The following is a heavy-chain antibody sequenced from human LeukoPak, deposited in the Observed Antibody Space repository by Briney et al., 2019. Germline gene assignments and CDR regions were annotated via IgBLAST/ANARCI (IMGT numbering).Heavy chain of an antibody. V-gene: IGHV3-11*03. CDR3: ARMGWGTYDYFDY. Sequence: VQPGGSLRLSCAASGFTFSDYYMSWIRQAPGKGLEWVSYIASSSTYTSYADSVKGRFTISRDDAKNSLYLQMNSLRAEDTGVYYCARMGWGTYDYFDYWGQGTLVTVSS. CDR1: GFTFSDYY. D-gene: IGHD1-14*01. CDR2: IASSSTYT. J-gene: IGHJ4*02.